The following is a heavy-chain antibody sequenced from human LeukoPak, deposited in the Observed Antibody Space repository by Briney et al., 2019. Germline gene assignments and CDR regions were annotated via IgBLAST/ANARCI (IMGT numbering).Heavy chain of an antibody. D-gene: IGHD3-22*01. CDR1: GGSISNYY. J-gene: IGHJ4*02. CDR3: ARGFYDSSGHWQFDY. Sequence: PSETLSLTCTVSGGSISNYYCSWIRQSPGKGLEWIGYIYYSGSSNYHPSLESRVTISVDTSKNQFSLQLRSVTAADTAVYYCARGFYDSSGHWQFDYWGQGALVTVSS. CDR2: IYYSGSS. V-gene: IGHV4-59*08.